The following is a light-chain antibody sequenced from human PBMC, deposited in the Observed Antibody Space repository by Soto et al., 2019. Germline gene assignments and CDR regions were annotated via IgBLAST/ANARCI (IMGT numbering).Light chain of an antibody. CDR1: QSVSSY. CDR2: DAS. CDR3: QQRSNWPPT. V-gene: IGKV3-11*01. Sequence: EIVLTQSPATLSLSPGERATLSCRASQSVSSYLAWYQQKSGQAPRLLIYDASNRATGIPARFSGSGSGTDFPLTISSLEPGDFAVYYCQQRSNWPPTFGQGTKVDIK. J-gene: IGKJ1*01.